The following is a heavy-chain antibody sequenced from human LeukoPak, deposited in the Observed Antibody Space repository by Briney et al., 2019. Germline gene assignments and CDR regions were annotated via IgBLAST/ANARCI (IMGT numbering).Heavy chain of an antibody. CDR3: AKDLARSSSSWYARRLGYFDY. Sequence: GGSLRLSCAVSGFTFSSYAMSWVRQAPGKGLEWVSTISGSGGSTYYAGSVKGRFTISRDNSKNTLYLQMNSLRAEDTAVYYCAKDLARSSSSWYARRLGYFDYWGQGTLVTVSS. V-gene: IGHV3-23*01. CDR1: GFTFSSYA. J-gene: IGHJ4*02. D-gene: IGHD6-13*01. CDR2: ISGSGGST.